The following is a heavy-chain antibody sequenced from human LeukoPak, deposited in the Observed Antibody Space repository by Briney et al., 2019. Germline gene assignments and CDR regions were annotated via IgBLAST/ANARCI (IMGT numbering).Heavy chain of an antibody. D-gene: IGHD1-26*01. Sequence: GGSLRLSCAASGFTFSTYSMSWVRQPPGKGLEWVSYISGSSDAIYYADSVKGRFTISRDNAKNSLYLQMNSLRAEDTAVYYCARDRYVGATTAGDSDSWGQGTLVTVSS. CDR1: GFTFSTYS. CDR3: ARDRYVGATTAGDSDS. CDR2: ISGSSDAI. J-gene: IGHJ4*02. V-gene: IGHV3-48*04.